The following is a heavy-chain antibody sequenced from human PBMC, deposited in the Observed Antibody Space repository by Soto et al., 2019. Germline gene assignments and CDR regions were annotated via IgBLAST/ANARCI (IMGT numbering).Heavy chain of an antibody. CDR3: ARGPSASYYYYYYYMDV. D-gene: IGHD5-18*01. CDR1: GSTFTSYA. V-gene: IGHV1-3*01. J-gene: IGHJ6*03. Sequence: QVQLVQSGAEVKKPGASVKVSCKASGSTFTSYAMHWVRQAPGQRLEWMGWINAGHGNTKDSQKFQGRVTITRDTSASTAHMELSSLRSEDTAVYYCARGPSASYYYYYYYMDVWGKGTTVTVS. CDR2: INAGHGNT.